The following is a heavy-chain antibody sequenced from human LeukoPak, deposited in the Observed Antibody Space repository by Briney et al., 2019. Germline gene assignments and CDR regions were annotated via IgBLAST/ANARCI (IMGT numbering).Heavy chain of an antibody. D-gene: IGHD5-18*01. V-gene: IGHV4-39*01. Sequence: PETLSLTCTVSGGSISSSSYYWGWIRQPPGKGLEWIGSIYYSGSTYYNPSLKSRVTISVDTSKNQFSLKLSSVTAADTAVYYCARQGYSYGYSFDYWGQGTLVTVSS. J-gene: IGHJ4*02. CDR3: ARQGYSYGYSFDY. CDR1: GGSISSSSYY. CDR2: IYYSGST.